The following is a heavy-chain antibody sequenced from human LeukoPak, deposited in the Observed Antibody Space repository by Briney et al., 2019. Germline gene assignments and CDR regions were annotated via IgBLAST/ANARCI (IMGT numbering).Heavy chain of an antibody. Sequence: GGSLRLSCAASGFTFSSYAMSWVRQAPGKGLEWVSAISGSGGSTYYADSVKGRFTISRDNSKNTLYLQMNSRRAEDTAVYYCAIRKGATSFDYWGQGTLVTVSS. V-gene: IGHV3-23*01. J-gene: IGHJ4*02. D-gene: IGHD1-26*01. CDR3: AIRKGATSFDY. CDR2: ISGSGGST. CDR1: GFTFSSYA.